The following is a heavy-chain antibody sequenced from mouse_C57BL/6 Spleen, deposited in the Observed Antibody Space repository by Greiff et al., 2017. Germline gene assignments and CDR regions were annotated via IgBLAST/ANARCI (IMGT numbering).Heavy chain of an antibody. D-gene: IGHD1-1*01. CDR2: ISSGGSYT. V-gene: IGHV5-6*01. CDR1: GFTFSSYG. Sequence: EVQLVESGGDLVKPGGSLKLSCAASGFTFSSYGMSWVRQTPDKRLEWVATISSGGSYTYYPDSVKGRFTISRDNAKNTLYLQMSSLKSEDTAMYYCASLYYGRDAMDYWGQGTSVTVSS. J-gene: IGHJ4*01. CDR3: ASLYYGRDAMDY.